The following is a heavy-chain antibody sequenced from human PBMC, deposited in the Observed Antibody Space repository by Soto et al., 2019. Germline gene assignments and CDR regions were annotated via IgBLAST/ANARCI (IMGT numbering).Heavy chain of an antibody. Sequence: SETLSLTCAVYGGSFSGYYWSWIRQPPGKGLEWIGEINHSGSTNYNPSLKSRVTISVDTSKNQFSLKLSSVTAADTAVYYCAREGDILTGYRQAYYYYYGMDVWGQGTTVTVSS. CDR3: AREGDILTGYRQAYYYYYGMDV. CDR2: INHSGST. CDR1: GGSFSGYY. D-gene: IGHD3-9*01. J-gene: IGHJ6*02. V-gene: IGHV4-34*01.